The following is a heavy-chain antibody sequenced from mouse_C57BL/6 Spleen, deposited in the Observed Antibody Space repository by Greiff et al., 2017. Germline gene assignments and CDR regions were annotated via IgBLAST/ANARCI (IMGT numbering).Heavy chain of an antibody. CDR2: IYPGDGDT. Sequence: VQLQQSGPELVKPGASVKISCKASGYAFSSSWMNWVKQRPGKGLEWIGRIYPGDGDTNYNGKFKGKATLTADKSSSTAYMQRSSLTSEDSAVYFCARDGYFDYWGQGTTLTVSS. CDR1: GYAFSSSW. V-gene: IGHV1-82*01. CDR3: ARDGYFDY. J-gene: IGHJ2*01.